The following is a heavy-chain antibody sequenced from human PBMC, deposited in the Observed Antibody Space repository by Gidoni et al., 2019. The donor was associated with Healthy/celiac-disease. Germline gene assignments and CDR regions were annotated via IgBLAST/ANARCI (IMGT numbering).Heavy chain of an antibody. J-gene: IGHJ4*02. V-gene: IGHV4-34*01. CDR2: INHSGST. CDR3: ARGRGSGGSY. D-gene: IGHD2-15*01. CDR1: GGSFSGYY. Sequence: QVQLQQWGAGLLKPSETLSLTCAVYGGSFSGYYWSWIRQPPGKGLEWIGEINHSGSTNYNPSLKSRVTISVDTSKNQFSLKLSSVTVADTAVYYCARGRGSGGSYWGQGTLVTVSS.